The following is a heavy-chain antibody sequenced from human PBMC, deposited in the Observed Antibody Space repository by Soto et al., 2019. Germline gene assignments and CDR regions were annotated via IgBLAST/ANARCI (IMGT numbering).Heavy chain of an antibody. CDR3: ARDVSGFCGRRYSDYFDY. J-gene: IGHJ4*02. D-gene: IGHD4-4*01. V-gene: IGHV3-48*01. Sequence: ETLSLTCAVSGGSISSSNWWSWVRQAPGKGLEWVSYISDSSSTIHYADSVKGRFTISRDNAKNSLYLQMNSLRAEDTAVYYCARDVSGFCGRRYSDYFDYWGQGALVTVSS. CDR1: GGSISSSN. CDR2: ISDSSSTI.